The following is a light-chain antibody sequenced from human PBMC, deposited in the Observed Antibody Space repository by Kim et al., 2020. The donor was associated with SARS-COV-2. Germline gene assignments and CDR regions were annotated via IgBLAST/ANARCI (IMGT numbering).Light chain of an antibody. J-gene: IGLJ2*01. V-gene: IGLV3-21*04. CDR2: YDS. CDR1: NIGSKS. Sequence: SYELTQPPSVSVAPGKTARITCGGNNIGSKSVHWYQQKPGQAPVLVIYYDSDRPSGIPERFSGSNSGNTATLTISRVEAGDEADYYCQVWDSSSERVFGG. CDR3: QVWDSSSERV.